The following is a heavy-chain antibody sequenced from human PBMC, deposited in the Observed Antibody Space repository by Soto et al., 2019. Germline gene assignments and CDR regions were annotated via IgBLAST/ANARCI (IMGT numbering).Heavy chain of an antibody. J-gene: IGHJ6*02. Sequence: HPGGSLRLSCAASGFTFSSYAMSWVRQAPGKGLEWVSAISGSGGSTYYADSVKGRFTISRDNSKNTLYLQMNSLRAEDTAVYYCAKVPMTTVTPGGGGMDVWGQGTTVTVSS. CDR2: ISGSGGST. D-gene: IGHD4-4*01. V-gene: IGHV3-23*01. CDR1: GFTFSSYA. CDR3: AKVPMTTVTPGGGGMDV.